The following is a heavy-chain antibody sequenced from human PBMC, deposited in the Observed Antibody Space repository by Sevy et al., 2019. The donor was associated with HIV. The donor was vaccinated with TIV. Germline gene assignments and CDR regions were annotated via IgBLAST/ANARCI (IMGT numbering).Heavy chain of an antibody. CDR2: IIPIFGTA. J-gene: IGHJ6*02. V-gene: IGHV1-69*13. D-gene: IGHD1-7*01. CDR1: GGTFSSYA. CDR3: AKGWNYQSGPYYYYGMDV. Sequence: ASVKVSCKASGGTFSSYAISWVRQAPGQGLEWMGGIIPIFGTANYAQKFQGRVTITADESTSTAYMELSSLRSEDTAVYYCAKGWNYQSGPYYYYGMDVWGQGTTVTVSS.